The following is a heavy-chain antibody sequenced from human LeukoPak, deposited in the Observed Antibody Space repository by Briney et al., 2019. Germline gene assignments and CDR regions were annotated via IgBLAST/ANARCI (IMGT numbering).Heavy chain of an antibody. CDR2: IKQDGSEK. D-gene: IGHD2-2*01. Sequence: PGGSLRLSCAASGFTFSSYWMSWVRQAPGKGLEWVANIKQDGSEKYYVDSVKGRFTISRDNAKNSLYLQMNSLRAEDTAVYYCARSDCSSTSCHGHMDVWGKGTTVTVSS. J-gene: IGHJ6*03. V-gene: IGHV3-7*01. CDR1: GFTFSSYW. CDR3: ARSDCSSTSCHGHMDV.